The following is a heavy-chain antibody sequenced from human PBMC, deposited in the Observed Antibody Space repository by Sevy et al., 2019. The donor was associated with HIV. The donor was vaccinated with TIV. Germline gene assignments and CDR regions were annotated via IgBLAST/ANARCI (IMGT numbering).Heavy chain of an antibody. CDR3: VPSGGGHAGY. CDR1: GFTLSSRW. J-gene: IGHJ4*02. Sequence: GGSLRRSCAASGFTLSSRWMSWVRQAPGKGLEWVANIKQDGSEKYYVDSVKDRFTISRDNAKNSLYLQMNSLRAEDTAVYYCVPSGGGHAGYWGQGTLVTVSS. D-gene: IGHD2-15*01. V-gene: IGHV3-7*01. CDR2: IKQDGSEK.